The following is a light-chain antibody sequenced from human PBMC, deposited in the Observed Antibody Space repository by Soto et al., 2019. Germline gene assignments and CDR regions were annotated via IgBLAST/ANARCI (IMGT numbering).Light chain of an antibody. V-gene: IGKV1-12*01. J-gene: IGKJ3*01. CDR3: QQANSFPLT. CDR2: AAA. Sequence: DIQMTQSPSSLSASVGDRVTITCRASQGIGSWLAWYQLKPGRAPKILIYAAASLQSGVPSRFSATFSGTDFTLTINSLQPEDVATYFCQQANSFPLTFGPGTKVDIK. CDR1: QGIGSW.